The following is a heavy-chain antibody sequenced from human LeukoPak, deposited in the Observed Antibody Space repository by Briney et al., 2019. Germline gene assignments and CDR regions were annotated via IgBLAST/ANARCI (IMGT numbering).Heavy chain of an antibody. CDR2: IIPIFGTA. J-gene: IGHJ4*02. Sequence: SVKVSCKASGGTFCSYAISWVRQAPGQALEWIGGIIPIFGTANYAQKFQGRVTITADESTSTAYMELSSLRSEDTAVYYCARGEVIAAAGLDYWGQGTLVTVSS. D-gene: IGHD6-13*01. CDR1: GGTFCSYA. V-gene: IGHV1-69*13. CDR3: ARGEVIAAAGLDY.